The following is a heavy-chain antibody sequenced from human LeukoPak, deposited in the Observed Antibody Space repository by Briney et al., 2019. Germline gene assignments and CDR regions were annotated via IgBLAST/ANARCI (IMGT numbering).Heavy chain of an antibody. CDR1: GFTFSDYY. V-gene: IGHV3-30*03. CDR3: ARAYSSYWYAGY. CDR2: ISYDETNK. Sequence: GGSLRLSCAASGFTFSDYYMSWIRQAPGKGLEWVALISYDETNKYYADSVKGRFTISRDTSKNTLFLQMSSLRAEDTALYYCARAYSSYWYAGYWGQGTLVTVSS. J-gene: IGHJ4*02. D-gene: IGHD6-13*01.